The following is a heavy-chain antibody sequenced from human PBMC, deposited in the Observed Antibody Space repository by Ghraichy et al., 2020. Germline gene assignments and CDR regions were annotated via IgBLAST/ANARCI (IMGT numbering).Heavy chain of an antibody. CDR2: MNPNSGNT. V-gene: IGHV1-8*01. Sequence: ASVKVSCKASGYTFTSYDINWVRQATGQGLEWMGWMNPNSGNTGYAQKFQGRVTMTRNTSLSKAYMELSSLRSEDTAVYYCATYGYSSGWLFDYWGQGTLVTISS. D-gene: IGHD6-19*01. J-gene: IGHJ4*02. CDR1: GYTFTSYD. CDR3: ATYGYSSGWLFDY.